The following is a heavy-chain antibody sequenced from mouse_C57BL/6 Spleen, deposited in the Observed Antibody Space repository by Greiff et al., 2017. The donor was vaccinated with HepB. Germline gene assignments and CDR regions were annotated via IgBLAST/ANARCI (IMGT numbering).Heavy chain of an antibody. CDR1: GFTFTDYY. Sequence: EVKLQESGGGLVQPGGSLSLSCAASGFTFTDYYMSWVRQPPGKALEWLGFIRNKANGYTTEYSASVKGRFTISRDNSQSILYLQMNALRAEDSATYYCARYKVYYGFLDYWGQGTTLTVSS. D-gene: IGHD2-2*01. CDR3: ARYKVYYGFLDY. CDR2: IRNKANGYTT. V-gene: IGHV7-3*01. J-gene: IGHJ2*01.